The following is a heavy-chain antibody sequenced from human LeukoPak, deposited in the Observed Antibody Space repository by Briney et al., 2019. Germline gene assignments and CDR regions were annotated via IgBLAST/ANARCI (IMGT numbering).Heavy chain of an antibody. Sequence: SQTLSLTCAISGDSVSSDSVTWNWIRQSPSRGLEWLGRTYYRSTWYNDYAVSVRGRITVNPDTSRNQFSLHLNSVTPEDTAVYYCARRLTQYDCFDPWGQGILVTVSS. CDR2: TYYRSTWYN. V-gene: IGHV6-1*01. CDR3: ARRLTQYDCFDP. J-gene: IGHJ5*02. D-gene: IGHD2-2*01. CDR1: GDSVSSDSVT.